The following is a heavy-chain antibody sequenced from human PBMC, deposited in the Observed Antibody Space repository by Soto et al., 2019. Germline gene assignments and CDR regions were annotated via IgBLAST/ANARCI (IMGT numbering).Heavy chain of an antibody. CDR1: GGSFSGYY. V-gene: IGHV4-34*01. CDR2: INHSGST. Sequence: ETLCGTCSVYGGSFSGYYGSWIRQPPGKGLEWIGEINHSGSTNYNPSLKSRVTISVDTSKNQFSLKLSSVTAADTAVYYCARGPWLRGSHTGWGQGTLVTVYS. CDR3: ARGPWLRGSHTG. D-gene: IGHD1-26*01. J-gene: IGHJ4*02.